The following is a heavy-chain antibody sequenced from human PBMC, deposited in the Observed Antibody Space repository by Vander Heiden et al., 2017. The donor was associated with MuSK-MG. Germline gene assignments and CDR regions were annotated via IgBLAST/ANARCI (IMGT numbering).Heavy chain of an antibody. CDR3: VRELWLGFNVDY. D-gene: IGHD6-19*01. J-gene: IGHJ4*02. V-gene: IGHV3-33*01. CDR2: IWYDGSNK. CDR1: GFTFRKCG. Sequence: VQMVESGGGVVQPGRSLRLSWAAVGFTFRKCGRQWVRQAAGKGLELVAVIWYDGSNKYYADSVKGRVTVARDNSKNTLYLQMSSLRVEDTAVYYCVRELWLGFNVDYWGQGTLVTVSS.